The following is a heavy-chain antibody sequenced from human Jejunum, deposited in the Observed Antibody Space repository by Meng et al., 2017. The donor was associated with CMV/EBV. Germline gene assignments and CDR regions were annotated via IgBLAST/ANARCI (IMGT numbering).Heavy chain of an antibody. V-gene: IGHV1-69-2*01. Sequence: SGNTSTDHYIHWIKEAPGKGLEWMGLVDPEDGETRYADKSQGRVTISADTPTKTIYVDLSSLRSEDTAVYFCALGLYSSSWYFDLWGRGTLVTVSS. CDR1: GNTSTDHY. CDR2: VDPEDGET. J-gene: IGHJ2*01. CDR3: ALGLYSSSWYFDL. D-gene: IGHD1-26*01.